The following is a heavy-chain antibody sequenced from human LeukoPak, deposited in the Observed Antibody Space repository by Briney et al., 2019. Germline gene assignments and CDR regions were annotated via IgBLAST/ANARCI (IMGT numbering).Heavy chain of an antibody. CDR1: GLTYSRYA. J-gene: IGHJ4*02. CDR3: AIGDEGSSYSFPY. Sequence: GGSLRLSCAASGLTYSRYAMNWVRQAPGKGLEWVSLISGSTGSTYYADSVKGRFSISYDNSKNTLYLQMDRLKAEDLVVYYCAIGDEGSSYSFPYWGQGTLVAVSS. D-gene: IGHD3-22*01. V-gene: IGHV3-23*01. CDR2: ISGSTGST.